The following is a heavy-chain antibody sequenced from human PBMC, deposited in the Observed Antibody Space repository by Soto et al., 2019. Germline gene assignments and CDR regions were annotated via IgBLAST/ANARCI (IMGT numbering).Heavy chain of an antibody. CDR2: ISYDGSNK. CDR3: AKDKGAHYGDYVRESSFYYYYGMDV. CDR1: GFTFSSYG. V-gene: IGHV3-30*18. J-gene: IGHJ6*02. D-gene: IGHD4-17*01. Sequence: PGGSLRLSCAASGFTFSSYGMHWVRQAPGKGLEWVAVISYDGSNKYYADSVKGRFTISRDNSKNTLYLQMNSLRAEDTAVYYCAKDKGAHYGDYVRESSFYYYYGMDVWGQGTTVTVSS.